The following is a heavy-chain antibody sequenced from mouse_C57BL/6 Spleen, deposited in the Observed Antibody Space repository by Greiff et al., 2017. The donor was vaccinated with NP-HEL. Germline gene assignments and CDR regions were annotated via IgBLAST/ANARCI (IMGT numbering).Heavy chain of an antibody. CDR1: GYAFSSSW. CDR3: AMPDYYGSAWFAY. J-gene: IGHJ3*01. D-gene: IGHD1-2*01. CDR2: IYPGDGDT. Sequence: VQLQESGPELVKPGASVKISCKASGYAFSSSWMNWVKQRPGKGLEWIGRIYPGDGDTNYNGKFKGKATLTADKSSSTAYMQLSSLTSEDSAVYFCAMPDYYGSAWFAYWGQGTLVTVSA. V-gene: IGHV1-82*01.